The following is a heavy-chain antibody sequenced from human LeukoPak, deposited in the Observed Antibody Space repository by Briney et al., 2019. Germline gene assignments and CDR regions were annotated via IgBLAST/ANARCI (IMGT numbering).Heavy chain of an antibody. Sequence: SETLSLTCAVYGGSFSGYYWSWIRQPPGKGLEWIGEINHSGSTNYNPSLKSRVTISVDTSKNQFSLKLSSVTAADTAVYYCARGSRKQQLVFWGQGTLVTVSS. CDR2: INHSGST. CDR3: ARGSRKQQLVF. J-gene: IGHJ4*02. D-gene: IGHD6-13*01. V-gene: IGHV4-34*01. CDR1: GGSFSGYY.